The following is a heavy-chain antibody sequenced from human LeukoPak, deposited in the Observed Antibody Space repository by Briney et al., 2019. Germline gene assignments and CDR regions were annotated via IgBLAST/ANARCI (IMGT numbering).Heavy chain of an antibody. V-gene: IGHV1-8*01. J-gene: IGHJ4*02. Sequence: ASVKVSCKTSGYTFTSYDINWVRQATGQGLEWMGWMNPKSGNTGSAQRFQGRVTMTRDTSISTAYMELSSLRSEDTAVYYCARVWGAIDYWGQGTLVTVSP. CDR1: GYTFTSYD. D-gene: IGHD1-26*01. CDR3: ARVWGAIDY. CDR2: MNPKSGNT.